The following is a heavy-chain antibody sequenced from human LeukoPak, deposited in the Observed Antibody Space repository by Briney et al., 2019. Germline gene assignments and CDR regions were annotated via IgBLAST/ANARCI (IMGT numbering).Heavy chain of an antibody. D-gene: IGHD3-16*01. V-gene: IGHV4-59*01. CDR2: NYYSGST. J-gene: IGHJ4*02. CDR3: ARVKYYDYVWGSFDY. Sequence: SETLSLTCTVSGGSIRSYYWSWIRQPPGKGLVWIGYNYYSGSTNYNPSLKSRVTISVDTSKNQISLKLSSVTAADTAVYYCARVKYYDYVWGSFDYWGQGTLVTVSS. CDR1: GGSIRSYY.